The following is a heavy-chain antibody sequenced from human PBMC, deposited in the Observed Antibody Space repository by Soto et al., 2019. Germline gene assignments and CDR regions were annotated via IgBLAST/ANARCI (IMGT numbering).Heavy chain of an antibody. CDR2: IYYSGST. V-gene: IGHV4-59*08. J-gene: IGHJ4*02. CDR1: GGSISSYY. Sequence: QVQLQESGPGLVKPSETLSLTCTVSGGSISSYYWSWIRQPPGKGLEWIGYIYYSGSTNYNPSLXSXXXXSVXTXXXQXPLXXXSVTAADTAVYYCARHHDSWGQGTLVTVSS. CDR3: ARHHDS.